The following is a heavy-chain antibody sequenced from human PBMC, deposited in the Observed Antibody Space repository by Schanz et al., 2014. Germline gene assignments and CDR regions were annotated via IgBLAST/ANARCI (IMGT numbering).Heavy chain of an antibody. Sequence: EVQLLESGGGLVQPGGSLRLSCVASGFTFFGSFAMSWVRQAPGKGLEWVSAITGSGSKTYYADSVKGRFTIARDNSKNTLFLQMDSLRVEDTAVYYCMALGRNTSHYFDHWGQGTLVTVSS. J-gene: IGHJ4*02. V-gene: IGHV3-23*01. CDR3: MALGRNTSHYFDH. CDR1: GFTFFGSFA. D-gene: IGHD1-1*01. CDR2: ITGSGSKT.